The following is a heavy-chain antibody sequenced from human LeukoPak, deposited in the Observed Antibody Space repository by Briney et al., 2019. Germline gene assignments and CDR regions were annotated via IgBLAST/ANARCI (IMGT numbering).Heavy chain of an antibody. CDR3: ARGVAAAGILYYYYMDV. V-gene: IGHV1-18*01. CDR2: ISAYNGNT. CDR1: GYTFTSYG. D-gene: IGHD6-13*01. Sequence: ATVTVSCKASGYTFTSYGISWVRQAPGQGLEWMGWISAYNGNTNYAQKLQGRVTMTTDTSTSTAYMELRSLRSDDTAVYYCARGVAAAGILYYYYMDVWGKGTTVTVSS. J-gene: IGHJ6*03.